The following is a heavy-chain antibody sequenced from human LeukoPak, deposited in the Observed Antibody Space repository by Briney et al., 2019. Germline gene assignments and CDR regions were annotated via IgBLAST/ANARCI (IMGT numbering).Heavy chain of an antibody. D-gene: IGHD3-16*01. V-gene: IGHV3-43*02. CDR2: ISGNGGDT. CDR3: ARGLAWGPLDV. Sequence: PGGSLRLSCAASGFTFHNYDKHWLRQAPGNALEWPSLISGNGGDTHYADSVQDRFSISRDNSKNSLYLRMNSLRTGDTALYYCARGLAWGPLDVWGQGTPVTVSS. CDR1: GFTFHNYD. J-gene: IGHJ6*02.